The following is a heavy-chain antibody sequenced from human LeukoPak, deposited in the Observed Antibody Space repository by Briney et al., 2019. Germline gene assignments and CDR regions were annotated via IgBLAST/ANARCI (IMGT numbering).Heavy chain of an antibody. V-gene: IGHV3-23*01. CDR1: GFTFSSYA. CDR2: ISGSGGST. D-gene: IGHD6-19*01. Sequence: PGGSLRLSCAASGFTFSSYAMSWVRQAPGKGLEWVSAISGSGGSTYYADSVKGRFTISRDNSKNTLYLQMNSLRAEDTAVYYCAKDPVRTDSSGWYRDNWFDPWGQGTRVTVSS. CDR3: AKDPVRTDSSGWYRDNWFDP. J-gene: IGHJ5*02.